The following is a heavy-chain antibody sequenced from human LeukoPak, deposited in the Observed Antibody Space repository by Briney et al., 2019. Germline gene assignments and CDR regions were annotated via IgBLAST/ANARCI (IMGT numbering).Heavy chain of an antibody. CDR2: ISYDGSNK. D-gene: IGHD2-15*01. Sequence: GGSLRLSCAASGFTFSSYAMHWVRQAPGKGLEWVAVISYDGSNKYYADSVKGRFTISRGNSKNTLYLQMNSLRAEDTAVYYCARGGVVVLGDFDYWGQGTLVTVSS. CDR3: ARGGVVVLGDFDY. V-gene: IGHV3-30*04. CDR1: GFTFSSYA. J-gene: IGHJ4*02.